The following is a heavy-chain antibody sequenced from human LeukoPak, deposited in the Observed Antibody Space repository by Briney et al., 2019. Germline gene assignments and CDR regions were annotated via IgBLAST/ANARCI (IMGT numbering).Heavy chain of an antibody. J-gene: IGHJ4*02. V-gene: IGHV3-33*01. Sequence: GGSLRLSSAASGFTFSSYGMHWVRQAPGKGLEWVAVIWYDGSNKYYADSVKGRFTISRDNSKNTLYLQMNSLRAEDTAVYYCASDDRGYSGYGLGYWGQGTLVTVSS. CDR1: GFTFSSYG. CDR2: IWYDGSNK. D-gene: IGHD5-12*01. CDR3: ASDDRGYSGYGLGY.